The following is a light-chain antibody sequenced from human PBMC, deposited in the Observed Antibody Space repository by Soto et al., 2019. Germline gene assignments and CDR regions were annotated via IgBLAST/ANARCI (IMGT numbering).Light chain of an antibody. CDR2: GAS. J-gene: IGKJ4*01. V-gene: IGKV3-15*01. Sequence: EEFMTQSTATLSESPGERATLSCWASRSITSNLAWYQQKPGQAPRLLIYGASTRAPGIPARFSSSGSGTQFPLTISSLLSEDFSVYCCQQHNYCPLTFVGGTKLEIK. CDR3: QQHNYCPLT. CDR1: RSITSN.